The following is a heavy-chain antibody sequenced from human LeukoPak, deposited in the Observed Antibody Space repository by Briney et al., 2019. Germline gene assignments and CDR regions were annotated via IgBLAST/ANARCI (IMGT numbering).Heavy chain of an antibody. CDR2: ISSSSSYI. V-gene: IGHV3-21*01. CDR1: GFTFSSYS. Sequence: PGGSLRLSCAASGFTFSSYSMNWVRQAPGKGLEWVSSISSSSSYIYYADSVKGRFTISRDNAKNSLYLQMNSLRAEDTAVYYCARELEVGATLDYWGQGTLVTVSS. J-gene: IGHJ4*02. CDR3: ARELEVGATLDY. D-gene: IGHD1-26*01.